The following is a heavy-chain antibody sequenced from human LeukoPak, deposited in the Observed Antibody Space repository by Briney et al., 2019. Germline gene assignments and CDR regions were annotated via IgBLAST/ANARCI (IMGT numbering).Heavy chain of an antibody. D-gene: IGHD2-8*01. CDR2: ITGSGGST. CDR1: GFTFSSFP. CDR3: AKDLAGCSDS. J-gene: IGHJ4*02. V-gene: IGHV3-23*01. Sequence: GGSLRLSCAASGFTFSSFPMTWVRLAPGKGLEWVSTITGSGGSTYYAESVKGRFTISRDNSKNTLYLQMNSLRGEDTALYYCAKDLAGCSDSWGQGALVSVSS.